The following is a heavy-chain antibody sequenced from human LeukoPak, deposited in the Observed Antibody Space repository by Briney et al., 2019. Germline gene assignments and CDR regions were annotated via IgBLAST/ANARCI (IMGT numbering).Heavy chain of an antibody. CDR2: INGDGSGT. CDR1: EFTFSSYC. CDR3: ARAPGQNHAFDI. J-gene: IGHJ3*02. Sequence: PGGSLRLSCVASEFTFSSYCMHWVRQAPGKGLVWVSRINGDGSGTTYADSVKGRFTISRDNAKNTLYLQMNSLRAEDTAVYYCARAPGQNHAFDIWGQGTMVTVSS. V-gene: IGHV3-74*03.